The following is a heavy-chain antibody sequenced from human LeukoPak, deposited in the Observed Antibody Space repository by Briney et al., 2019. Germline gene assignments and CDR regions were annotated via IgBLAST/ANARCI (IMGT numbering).Heavy chain of an antibody. Sequence: GGSLRLSCAASGFTFSSYAMHWVRQAPGKGLEWVAVISYDGSNKYYADSVKGRFTISRDNSKNTLYLQMNSLRAEDTAVYYCAKDHRDGYNRVHRSHFDYWGQGTLVTVSS. CDR1: GFTFSSYA. D-gene: IGHD5-24*01. V-gene: IGHV3-30*04. CDR3: AKDHRDGYNRVHRSHFDY. CDR2: ISYDGSNK. J-gene: IGHJ4*02.